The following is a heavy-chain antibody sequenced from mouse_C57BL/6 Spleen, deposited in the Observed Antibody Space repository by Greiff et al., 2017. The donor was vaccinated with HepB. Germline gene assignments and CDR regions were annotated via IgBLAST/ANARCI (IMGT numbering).Heavy chain of an antibody. D-gene: IGHD4-1*01. V-gene: IGHV3-6*01. CDR3: ARGGANWGFDY. CDR1: GYSITSGYY. CDR2: ISYDGSN. Sequence: DVQLQESGPGLVKPSQSLSLTCSVTGYSITSGYYWNWIRQFPGNKLEWMGYISYDGSNNYNPSLKNRISITRDTSKNQFFLKLNSVTTEDPATYYCARGGANWGFDYWGQGTTLTVSS. J-gene: IGHJ2*01.